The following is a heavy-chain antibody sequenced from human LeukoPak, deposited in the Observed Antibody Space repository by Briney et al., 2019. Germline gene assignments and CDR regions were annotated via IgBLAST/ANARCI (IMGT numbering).Heavy chain of an antibody. CDR1: GYTFTGYY. D-gene: IGHD6-19*01. CDR2: IIPIFGTA. V-gene: IGHV1-69*13. CDR3: ATHIAVAGTPPDY. J-gene: IGHJ4*02. Sequence: GASVKVSCKASGYTFTGYYMHWVRQAPGQGLEWMGGIIPIFGTANYAQKFQGRVTITADESTSTAYMELSSLRSEDTAVYYCATHIAVAGTPPDYWGQGTLVTVSS.